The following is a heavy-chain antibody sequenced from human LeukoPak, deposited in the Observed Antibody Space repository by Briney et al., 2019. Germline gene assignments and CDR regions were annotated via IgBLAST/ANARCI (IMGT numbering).Heavy chain of an antibody. Sequence: ASVKVSCKASGYTFTKYVVHWVRQAPVQRPEWMGWINAGNGDTKYSQNFQDRVTITRDTSANTAYMELSSLASEDTALYYCARDDCGDTCYPGGYWGQGTLVTVSS. CDR2: INAGNGDT. CDR3: ARDDCGDTCYPGGY. D-gene: IGHD2-21*01. J-gene: IGHJ4*02. V-gene: IGHV1-3*01. CDR1: GYTFTKYV.